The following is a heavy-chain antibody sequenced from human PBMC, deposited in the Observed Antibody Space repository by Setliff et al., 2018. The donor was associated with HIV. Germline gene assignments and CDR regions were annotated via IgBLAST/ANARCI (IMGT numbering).Heavy chain of an antibody. Sequence: GGSLRLSCAASGFTFSGYGMHWVRQAPGKGLEWVAVIWYDGSNKYYADSVKGRFTISRDNSKNTLYLQMNSLRVEDTAVYFCAKAPYSLDYFDNWGQGTLVTVSS. CDR1: GFTFSGYG. CDR3: AKAPYSLDYFDN. V-gene: IGHV3-33*06. D-gene: IGHD3-16*01. J-gene: IGHJ4*02. CDR2: IWYDGSNK.